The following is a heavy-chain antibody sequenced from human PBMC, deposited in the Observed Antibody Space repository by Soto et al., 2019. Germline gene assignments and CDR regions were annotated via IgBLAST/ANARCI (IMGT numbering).Heavy chain of an antibody. CDR3: ASLRRYYHAF. J-gene: IGHJ1*01. Sequence: SETLSLTCAVSGTSFGTYYWSWIRQPPGKGLEWIGYIFYSGHLKYNPSLKSRVTISVDTSKNQFSLKVSSVTAADTAVYYCASLRRYYHAFWGQGSLVTVSS. CDR1: GTSFGTYY. V-gene: IGHV4-59*08. CDR2: IFYSGHL. D-gene: IGHD3-22*01.